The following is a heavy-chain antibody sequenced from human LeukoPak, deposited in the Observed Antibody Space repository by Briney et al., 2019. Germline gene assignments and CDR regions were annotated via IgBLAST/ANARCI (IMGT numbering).Heavy chain of an antibody. D-gene: IGHD1-7*01. CDR2: IYTSGST. Sequence: SETLSLTCTVSGGSISGYYWSWIRQPAGNGLEWIGRIYTSGSTHYNPSHKSRVTMSVDTSKNQFSLKLSSVTAADTAVYYCARLITGTTTAFDIWGQGTMVTVSS. CDR1: GGSISGYY. CDR3: ARLITGTTTAFDI. J-gene: IGHJ3*02. V-gene: IGHV4-4*07.